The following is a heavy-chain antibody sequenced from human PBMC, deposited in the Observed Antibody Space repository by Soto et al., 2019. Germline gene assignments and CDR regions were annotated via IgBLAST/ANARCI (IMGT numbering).Heavy chain of an antibody. Sequence: QVQLVQSGAEVKQPGSSVKVSCKASGGTFSSYAISWVRQAPGQGLEWMGGIIPIFGTANYAQKFQGRVTITADESTSTAYMELSSLRSEDTAVYYCAREGLDPRVVIPSYNWFDPWGQGTLVTVSS. CDR1: GGTFSSYA. CDR2: IIPIFGTA. D-gene: IGHD3-3*01. J-gene: IGHJ5*02. V-gene: IGHV1-69*01. CDR3: AREGLDPRVVIPSYNWFDP.